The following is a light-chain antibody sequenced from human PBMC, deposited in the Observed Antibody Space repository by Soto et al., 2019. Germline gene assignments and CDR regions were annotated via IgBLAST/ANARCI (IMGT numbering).Light chain of an antibody. V-gene: IGLV1-44*01. J-gene: IGLJ3*02. CDR3: AAWDDSLNARGV. CDR2: NDN. Sequence: QSVLTQPPSASGTPGQRVTISCSGSRSNIGSNAVSWYQQLPGTAPKLLIYNDNQRPSGVPDQFSASKSGTSASLAISGLQSEDEADYYCAAWDDSLNARGVFGGGTKVTVL. CDR1: RSNIGSNA.